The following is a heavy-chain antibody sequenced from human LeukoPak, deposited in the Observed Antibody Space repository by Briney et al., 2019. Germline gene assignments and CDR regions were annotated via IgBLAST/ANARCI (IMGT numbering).Heavy chain of an antibody. D-gene: IGHD3-10*01. CDR3: ARHRYYYGSGSYIHFDY. CDR1: GFSLSTSGMC. CDR2: INHSGST. Sequence: LVNPTQTLTLTCTFSGFSLSTSGMCVSWIRQPPGKALEWIGEINHSGSTNYNPSLKSRVTISVDTSKNQFSLKLSSVTAADTAVYYCARHRYYYGSGSYIHFDYWGQGTLVTVSS. J-gene: IGHJ4*02. V-gene: IGHV4-30-2*01.